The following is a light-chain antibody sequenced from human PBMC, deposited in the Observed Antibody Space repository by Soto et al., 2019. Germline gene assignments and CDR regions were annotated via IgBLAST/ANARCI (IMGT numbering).Light chain of an antibody. Sequence: DIQLTQSPSSLSASVGDRVTITCRVSQGISSYSNCYRQKPGTVPKLLIYAASSSQSGVPSRFSGSASATDFTLTISSLQPEDFATYYCQQSYSTPPTFGQGTKVDIK. CDR3: QQSYSTPPT. CDR2: AAS. J-gene: IGKJ1*01. CDR1: QGISSY. V-gene: IGKV1-39*01.